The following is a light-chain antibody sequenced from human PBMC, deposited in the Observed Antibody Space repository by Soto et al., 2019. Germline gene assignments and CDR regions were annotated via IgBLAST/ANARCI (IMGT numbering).Light chain of an antibody. J-gene: IGKJ5*01. V-gene: IGKV3-15*01. CDR2: DVS. Sequence: EIARTPSPGTQCLSAGQIATLCCTAGQGVTTNFAWYQPKSGQSPRLLIYDVSIRATGVPARFSCTGSETDFTLTISGLQSEDSAVYFCQQYNNWPFSCGQGTKLEIK. CDR1: QGVTTN. CDR3: QQYNNWPFS.